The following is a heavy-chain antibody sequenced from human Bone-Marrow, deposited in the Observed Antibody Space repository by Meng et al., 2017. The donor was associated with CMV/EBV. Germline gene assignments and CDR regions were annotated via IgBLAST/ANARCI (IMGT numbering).Heavy chain of an antibody. Sequence: GESLKISCAASGFTFSDYYMSWIRQAPGKGLEWVSYISGSGGTIFYAPSVKGRFTISRDNAKNSVYLQMNSLRAGDTAVYYCARNFKVTLFGVFILPPDYWGQGTLVTVYS. V-gene: IGHV3-11*01. CDR3: ARNFKVTLFGVFILPPDY. CDR2: ISGSGGTI. CDR1: GFTFSDYY. D-gene: IGHD3-3*01. J-gene: IGHJ4*02.